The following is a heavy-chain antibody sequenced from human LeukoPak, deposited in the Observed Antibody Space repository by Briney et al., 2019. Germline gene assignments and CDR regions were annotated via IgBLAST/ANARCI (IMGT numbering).Heavy chain of an antibody. D-gene: IGHD3-10*01. CDR3: AGANYYGSGSYYIRFDP. Sequence: ASVKVSCKASGYTFTSYYMHWVRQAPGQGLEWMGIINPSGGSTSYAQKFQGRVTMTRDMSTSTVYMELSSLRSEDTAVYYCAGANYYGSGSYYIRFDPWGQGTLVTVSS. V-gene: IGHV1-46*01. CDR2: INPSGGST. CDR1: GYTFTSYY. J-gene: IGHJ5*02.